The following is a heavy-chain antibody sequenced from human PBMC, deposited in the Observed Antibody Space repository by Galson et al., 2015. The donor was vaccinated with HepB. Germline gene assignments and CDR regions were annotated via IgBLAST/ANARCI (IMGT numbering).Heavy chain of an antibody. V-gene: IGHV3-21*01. CDR2: ISSSSSYI. CDR3: ARDNDYGDSDFDY. CDR1: GFTFSSYS. Sequence: SLRLSCAASGFTFSSYSMNWVRQAPGKGLEWVSSISSSSSYIYYADSVKGRFTISRDNAKNSLYLQMNSLRAEDTAVYCCARDNDYGDSDFDYWGQGTLVTVSS. D-gene: IGHD4-17*01. J-gene: IGHJ4*02.